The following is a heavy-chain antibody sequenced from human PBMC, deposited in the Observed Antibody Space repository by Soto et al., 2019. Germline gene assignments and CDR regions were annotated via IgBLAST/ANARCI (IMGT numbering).Heavy chain of an antibody. D-gene: IGHD6-6*01. J-gene: IGHJ4*02. CDR1: GFSLSTSGVD. Sequence: QITLKESGPTLVKPTQTLTLTCTFSGFSLSTSGVDVGWIRQPPGKALEWLALIYWDDDKRYSPSLKSRLTITKDPSKSPVVLTMTNMDPLDTATYYCAHRRPYSNSPEYFFDYWGQGTLVTVSS. V-gene: IGHV2-5*02. CDR3: AHRRPYSNSPEYFFDY. CDR2: IYWDDDK.